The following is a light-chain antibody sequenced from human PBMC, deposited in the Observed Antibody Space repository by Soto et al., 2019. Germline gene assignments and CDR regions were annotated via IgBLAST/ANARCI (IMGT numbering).Light chain of an antibody. CDR3: QQYGDWPPET. Sequence: EIVLTQSPGTLSLSPGERATLSCRASQSVSSNYLAWYQQKPGQAPRLLIYGASSRATGIPDRFSGSGSGTDFTLTISRLEPEDVAVYYCQQYGDWPPETFGQGTKLEI. CDR2: GAS. CDR1: QSVSSNY. J-gene: IGKJ2*01. V-gene: IGKV3-20*01.